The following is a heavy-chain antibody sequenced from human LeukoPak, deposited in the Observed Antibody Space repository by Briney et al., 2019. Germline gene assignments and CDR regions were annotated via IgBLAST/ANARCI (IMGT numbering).Heavy chain of an antibody. CDR3: SRLRSKYWFDP. J-gene: IGHJ5*02. Sequence: GGSLRLSCAASGFTFSSYEMNWVRQAPGKGLEWVSFITSSGNTMYYADSVKGRFTISRDNAKNSLYLQMNSLRADDTAVYYCSRLRSKYWFDPWRQGTLVTVSP. CDR2: ITSSGNTM. D-gene: IGHD4-11*01. CDR1: GFTFSSYE. V-gene: IGHV3-48*03.